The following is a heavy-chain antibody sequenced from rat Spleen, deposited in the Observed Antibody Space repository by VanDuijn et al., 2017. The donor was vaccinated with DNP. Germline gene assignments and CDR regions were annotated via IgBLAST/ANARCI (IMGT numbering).Heavy chain of an antibody. V-gene: IGHV5-7*01. CDR2: ISYDGSRT. CDR1: GFTFSDYA. J-gene: IGHJ4*01. CDR3: ARVGDLHDGGDGDVLDA. D-gene: IGHD1-12*02. Sequence: EVQLVESGGDLVQPGRSLKVSCAASGFTFSDYAMAWVRQAPKKGLEWVATISYDGSRTYYRDSVKGRFTISRDDAKNTLSLQMNSLRSEDTATYYCARVGDLHDGGDGDVLDAWGQGTSVTVSS.